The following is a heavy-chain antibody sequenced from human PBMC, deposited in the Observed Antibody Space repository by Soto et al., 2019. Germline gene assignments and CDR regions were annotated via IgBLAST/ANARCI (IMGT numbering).Heavy chain of an antibody. CDR2: IYYSGST. CDR3: ARAARSSSAWYYYMDV. D-gene: IGHD6-13*01. J-gene: IGHJ6*03. V-gene: IGHV4-31*03. Sequence: SETLSLTCTVSGGSISSGGYYWSWIRQHPGKGLEWIGYIYYSGSTYYNPSLKSRVTISVDTSKNQFSLKLSSVTAADTAVYYCARAARSSSAWYYYMDVWGKGTTVTVSS. CDR1: GGSISSGGYY.